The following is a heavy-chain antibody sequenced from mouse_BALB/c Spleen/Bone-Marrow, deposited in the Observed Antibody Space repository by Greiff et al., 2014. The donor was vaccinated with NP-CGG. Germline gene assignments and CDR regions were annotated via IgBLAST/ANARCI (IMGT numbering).Heavy chain of an antibody. CDR2: IWAGGST. V-gene: IGHV2-9*02. J-gene: IGHJ4*01. CDR1: GFSLTSYG. D-gene: IGHD3-1*01. Sequence: VKLMESGPGLVAPSQSLSITCTVSGFSLTSYGVHWVRQPPGKGLEWLGVIWAGGSTNYNSALMSRLSISKDNSKSQVFLKMNSLQTDDTAMYHCARDRELSYAMDYWGQGTSVTVSS. CDR3: ARDRELSYAMDY.